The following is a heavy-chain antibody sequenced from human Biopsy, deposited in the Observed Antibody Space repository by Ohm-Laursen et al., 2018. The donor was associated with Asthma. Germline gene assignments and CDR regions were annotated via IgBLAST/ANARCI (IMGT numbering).Heavy chain of an antibody. CDR2: IYYRGNT. J-gene: IGHJ6*02. Sequence: SQTLSLTCSVSGYSISNGGYYWTWVRQRPGKGLEWIGNIYYRGNTKYNPSLKSRLSFSVDTSKNQFSLKLSSVTAADTAIYFCARDYYDFWNRSVYTYFGMDVWGRGTTVVVSS. V-gene: IGHV4-31*03. CDR1: GYSISNGGYY. D-gene: IGHD3-3*01. CDR3: ARDYYDFWNRSVYTYFGMDV.